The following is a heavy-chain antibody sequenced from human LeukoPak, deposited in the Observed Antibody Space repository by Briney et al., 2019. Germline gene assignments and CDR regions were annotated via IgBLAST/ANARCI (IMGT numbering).Heavy chain of an antibody. V-gene: IGHV3-21*01. CDR3: ARVVWGWDTAMPTPFDY. CDR1: GFTFSSYS. CDR2: ISRSSSYI. D-gene: IGHD5-18*01. J-gene: IGHJ4*02. Sequence: GGSLRLSCAASGFTFSSYSMNWVRQAPGKGLEWVSSISRSSSYIYYGDSVKGRFTISRDIAKNSLYLQMNSLRAEDTAVYYCARVVWGWDTAMPTPFDYWGQGTLVTVSS.